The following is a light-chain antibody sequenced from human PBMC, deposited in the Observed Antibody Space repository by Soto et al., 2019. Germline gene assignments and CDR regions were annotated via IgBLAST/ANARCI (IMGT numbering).Light chain of an antibody. V-gene: IGLV1-44*01. CDR2: SNN. CDR1: SSNIGSNT. Sequence: QPALTQPPSASGTPGQGVTISCSGSSSNIGSNTVNWYQQLPGTAPKLLIYSNNQRPSGVPDRFSGSKSGTSASLAISGLQSEDEADYYCAAWDDSLNGRVFGTGTKVTVL. J-gene: IGLJ1*01. CDR3: AAWDDSLNGRV.